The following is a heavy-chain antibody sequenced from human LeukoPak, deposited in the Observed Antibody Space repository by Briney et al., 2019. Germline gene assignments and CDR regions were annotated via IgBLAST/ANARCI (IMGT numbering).Heavy chain of an antibody. J-gene: IGHJ3*02. CDR3: AREGVAGISYGGFDI. V-gene: IGHV3-11*01. Sequence: AGGSLRLSCAASGFKFSDYYVTWIRQAPGKGLEWVSHISSRGSTIYYADSVKGRFTISRDNAKNSLFLQMNSLRAEDTAVYYCAREGVAGISYGGFDIWGQGTMVTVSS. D-gene: IGHD6-19*01. CDR1: GFKFSDYY. CDR2: ISSRGSTI.